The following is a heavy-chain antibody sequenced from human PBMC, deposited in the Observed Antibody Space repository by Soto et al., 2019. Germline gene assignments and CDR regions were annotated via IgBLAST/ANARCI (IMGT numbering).Heavy chain of an antibody. J-gene: IGHJ6*02. CDR2: IIPIFGTA. CDR1: GGTFSSYA. D-gene: IGHD6-6*01. Sequence: AASVKVSCKASGGTFSSYAISWVRQAPGQGLEWMGGIIPIFGTANYAQKFQGRVTITADESTSTAYMELSSLRSEDTAVYYCARVSRVLLIAARDYYYYGMDVWGQGTTVTVSS. V-gene: IGHV1-69*13. CDR3: ARVSRVLLIAARDYYYYGMDV.